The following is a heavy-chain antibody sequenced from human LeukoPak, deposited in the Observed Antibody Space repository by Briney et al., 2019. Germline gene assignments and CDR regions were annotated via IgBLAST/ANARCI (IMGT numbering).Heavy chain of an antibody. CDR3: ARLYTRLTRSIWGRFAP. D-gene: IGHD3-16*01. CDR1: GYTFSNYW. Sequence: GESLKISCWGSGYTFSNYWIAWVRQTPGKGLDWIGIIYPGDSHTRYSPSFQGQVTISADKSSGTDYLQWNRLKASDTAIYYCARLYTRLTRSIWGRFAPWGQGTLVTVSS. V-gene: IGHV5-51*01. J-gene: IGHJ5*02. CDR2: IYPGDSHT.